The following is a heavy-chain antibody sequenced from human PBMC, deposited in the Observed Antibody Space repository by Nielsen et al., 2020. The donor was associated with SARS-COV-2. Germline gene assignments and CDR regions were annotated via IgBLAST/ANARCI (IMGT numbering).Heavy chain of an antibody. J-gene: IGHJ6*02. CDR2: ISSSSSYI. V-gene: IGHV3-21*01. D-gene: IGHD2-21*02. Sequence: WIRQPPGKGLEWVSSISSSSSYIYYADSVKGRFTISRDNSKNTLYLQMNNLRAEDTAVYYCARDTPSIVVVTAIPLFYGMDVWGQGTTVTVSS. CDR3: ARDTPSIVVVTAIPLFYGMDV.